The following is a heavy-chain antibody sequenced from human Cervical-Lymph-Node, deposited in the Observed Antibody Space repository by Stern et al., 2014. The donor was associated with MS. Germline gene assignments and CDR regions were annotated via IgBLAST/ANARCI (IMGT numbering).Heavy chain of an antibody. CDR2: IHYSGNT. V-gene: IGHV4-31*03. D-gene: IGHD6-13*01. Sequence: QVQLQESGPGLVEPSQTLSLTCTVSGGSINSGGYYWSWIRQDPGKGLEWIGYIHYSGNTFYNPSLQSRIIISIDTSKNQFSLKLTSVTAADTAVYFCARDNGKTYSSSWRPSAFEIWGQGTMVTVSS. J-gene: IGHJ3*02. CDR3: ARDNGKTYSSSWRPSAFEI. CDR1: GGSINSGGYY.